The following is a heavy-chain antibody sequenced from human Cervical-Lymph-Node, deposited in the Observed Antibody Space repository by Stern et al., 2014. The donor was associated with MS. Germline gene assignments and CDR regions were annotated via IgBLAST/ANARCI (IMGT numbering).Heavy chain of an antibody. CDR1: GFTFSSYG. CDR3: AKEGRFLEWFPYYYGMDV. J-gene: IGHJ6*02. D-gene: IGHD3-3*01. CDR2: ISYEGSNK. V-gene: IGHV3-30*18. Sequence: VQLVESGGCVVQPGRSLRLACAASGFTFSSYGMHWVRQAPGKGLECAGVISYEGSNKSYAASVKGRFTIARDNSKNTLYLQMNSRRAEDTAVYYCAKEGRFLEWFPYYYGMDVWGQGTTVTVSS.